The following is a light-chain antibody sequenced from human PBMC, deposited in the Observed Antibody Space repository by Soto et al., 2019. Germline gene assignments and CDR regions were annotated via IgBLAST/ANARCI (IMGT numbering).Light chain of an antibody. Sequence: IKLTKSPSSLPASVGDRVTITSRASQGFRNYLAWYQQKPGKAPNLLIYLASTLQGGVPSRFSGSGSGTDFSLTISSLQPEDVATYYCQYLNSFPLTFGGGTKVELK. CDR1: QGFRNY. CDR2: LAS. J-gene: IGKJ4*01. CDR3: QYLNSFPLT. V-gene: IGKV1-9*01.